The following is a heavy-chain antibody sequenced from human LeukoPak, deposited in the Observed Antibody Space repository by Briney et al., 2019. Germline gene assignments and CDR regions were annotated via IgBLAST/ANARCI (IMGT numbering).Heavy chain of an antibody. Sequence: EASVKVSCKASGGTFSSYAISWVRQAPGQGLEWMGGIIPIFGTANYAQKFQGRVTITADESTSTAYMELSSLRSEDTAVYYCARDRDYYDSSGYPALFAYWGQGTLVTVSS. CDR2: IIPIFGTA. J-gene: IGHJ4*02. V-gene: IGHV1-69*13. CDR1: GGTFSSYA. D-gene: IGHD3-22*01. CDR3: ARDRDYYDSSGYPALFAY.